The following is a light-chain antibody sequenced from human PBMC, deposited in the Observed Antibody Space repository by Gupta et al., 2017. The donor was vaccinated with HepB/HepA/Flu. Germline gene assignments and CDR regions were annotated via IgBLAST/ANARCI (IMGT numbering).Light chain of an antibody. CDR1: QSVRSNY. CDR2: NAT. CDR3: QHEGSSPWT. J-gene: IGKJ1*01. Sequence: DIVLTQSPGPLSISPGERATLSCRASQSVRSNYLAWYQQKPGQAPRLLIYNATSRASGAPDRFSGSGSGTEFTLTISRREPDDFAVYYCQHEGSSPWTFGQGTQVEVK. V-gene: IGKV3-20*01.